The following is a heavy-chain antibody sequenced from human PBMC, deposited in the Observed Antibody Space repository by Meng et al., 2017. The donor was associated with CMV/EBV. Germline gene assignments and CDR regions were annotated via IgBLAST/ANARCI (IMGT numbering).Heavy chain of an antibody. J-gene: IGHJ2*01. CDR1: GFTFSSYG. V-gene: IGHV3-30*02. D-gene: IGHD5-18*01. Sequence: GESLKISCAASGFTFSSYGMHWVRQAPGKGLEWVAFIRYDGSNKYYADSVKGRFTISRDNSKNTLYLQMNSLRAEDTAVYYCARDLCSSSWIQLCQGRYFDLWGRGTLVTVSS. CDR3: ARDLCSSSWIQLCQGRYFDL. CDR2: IRYDGSNK.